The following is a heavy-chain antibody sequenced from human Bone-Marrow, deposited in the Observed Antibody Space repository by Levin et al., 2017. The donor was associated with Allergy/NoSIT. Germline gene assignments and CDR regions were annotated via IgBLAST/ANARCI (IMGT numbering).Heavy chain of an antibody. Sequence: SGGSLRLSCTGSGFTFSSYWMGWIRQAPGKGLEWVANIKEDESEKHYVASVRGRFTISRDNAKNSAWLQMNSLRDEDTAVYYCATYIPAPGRCFQHWGQGALVTVSS. CDR3: ATYIPAPGRCFQH. J-gene: IGHJ1*01. CDR2: IKEDESEK. D-gene: IGHD3-10*01. V-gene: IGHV3-7*01. CDR1: GFTFSSYW.